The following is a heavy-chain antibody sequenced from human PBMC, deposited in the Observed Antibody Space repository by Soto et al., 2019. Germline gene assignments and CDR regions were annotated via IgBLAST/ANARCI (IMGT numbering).Heavy chain of an antibody. Sequence: GGSLRLSCAGSGFTLTRSAVSWVRQAPGKGLEWVSGISAGGGGTYYADSVKGRFTISRDNAKNTVSLQMNTLRAEDTAVYYCAREDSIIIPAVSDFWGQGTLVTVSS. CDR1: GFTLTRSA. CDR3: AREDSIIIPAVSDF. V-gene: IGHV3-23*01. D-gene: IGHD2-2*01. J-gene: IGHJ4*02. CDR2: ISAGGGGT.